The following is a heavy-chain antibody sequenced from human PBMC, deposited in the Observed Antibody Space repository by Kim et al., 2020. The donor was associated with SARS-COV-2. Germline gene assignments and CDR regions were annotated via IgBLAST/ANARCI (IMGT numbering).Heavy chain of an antibody. CDR1: GGSISSYY. V-gene: IGHV4-59*13. Sequence: SETLSLTCTVSGGSISSYYWSWIRQPPGKGLEWIGYIYYSGSTNYNPSLKSRVTISVDTSKNQFSLKLSSVTAADTAVYYCARGWNYDYFDYWGQGTLVTVSS. CDR3: ARGWNYDYFDY. CDR2: IYYSGST. J-gene: IGHJ4*02. D-gene: IGHD1-7*01.